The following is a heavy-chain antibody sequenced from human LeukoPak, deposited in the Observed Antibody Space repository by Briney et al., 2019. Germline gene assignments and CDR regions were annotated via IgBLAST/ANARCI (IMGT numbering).Heavy chain of an antibody. CDR3: ARDFEGTLSTGY. D-gene: IGHD3-9*01. CDR1: GATFSIYA. V-gene: IGHV1-69*05. Sequence: SVKLSCKASGATFSIYAISWARQAPGQGLELMGRIIPIFGTANYAQKFQCRVTITTDESTSTAYMELRILRSEDKDVYFYARDFEGTLSTGYWGQGTLVTVSS. J-gene: IGHJ4*02. CDR2: IIPIFGTA.